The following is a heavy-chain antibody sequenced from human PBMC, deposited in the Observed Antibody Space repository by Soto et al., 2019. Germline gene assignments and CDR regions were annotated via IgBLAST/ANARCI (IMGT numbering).Heavy chain of an antibody. CDR2: IIPIFGTA. J-gene: IGHJ4*02. D-gene: IGHD2-21*02. V-gene: IGHV1-69*13. Sequence: ASVKVSCKASGGTFSSYAISWVRQAPGQGLEWMGGIIPIFGTANYAQKFQGRVTITADESTSTAYMELSSLRSEDTAVYYCATVTVVTATLENWGQGTLVTVSS. CDR3: ATVTVVTATLEN. CDR1: GGTFSSYA.